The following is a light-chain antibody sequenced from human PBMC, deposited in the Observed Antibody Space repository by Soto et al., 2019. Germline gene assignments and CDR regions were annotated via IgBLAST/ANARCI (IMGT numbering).Light chain of an antibody. CDR2: DAP. Sequence: ERVMTQSQATLSVSPEERATLFCRASQSIATNLAWYQHKPGQAPRLLIYDAPTRATAIPANFSGSGSGKDFTLTIGSLQPEDFSVYYCQLYNYWPRTFGPGTKEEFK. J-gene: IGKJ1*01. V-gene: IGKV3-15*01. CDR3: QLYNYWPRT. CDR1: QSIATN.